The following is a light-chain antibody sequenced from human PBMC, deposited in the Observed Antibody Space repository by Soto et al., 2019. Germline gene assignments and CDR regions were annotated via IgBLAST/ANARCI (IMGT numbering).Light chain of an antibody. J-gene: IGLJ1*01. CDR2: DVT. CDR3: CSYEGRFF. CDR1: SSDIGVSRS. V-gene: IGLV2-11*01. Sequence: QSALTQPRAVSGSPGQSVTISCTGTSSDIGVSRSVSWYQQHPGKAPKLIISDVTKRPSGVPYRFSGSKSDNTASLTISGLQADDEADYYCCSYEGRFFFGTGTKV.